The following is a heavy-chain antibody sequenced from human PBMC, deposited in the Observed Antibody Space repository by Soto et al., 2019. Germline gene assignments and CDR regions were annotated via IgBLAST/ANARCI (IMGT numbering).Heavy chain of an antibody. J-gene: IGHJ4*02. Sequence: QVTLKESGPVLVKPTETLTLTCTVSGFSLSNARMGVSWIRQPPGKALEWLAHIFSNDEKSYSTSLKSRITICKDTTKSHVVTTMTNMDPVDTATYYCARKNEIPVWFGEPLYYFDYWGQGTLVTVSS. CDR3: ARKNEIPVWFGEPLYYFDY. V-gene: IGHV2-26*01. D-gene: IGHD3-10*01. CDR2: IFSNDEK. CDR1: GFSLSNARMG.